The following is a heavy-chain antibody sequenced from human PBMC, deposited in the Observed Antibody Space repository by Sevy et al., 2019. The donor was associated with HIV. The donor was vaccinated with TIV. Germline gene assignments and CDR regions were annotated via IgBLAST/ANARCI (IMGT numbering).Heavy chain of an antibody. J-gene: IGHJ4*02. Sequence: GGSLRLSCAASGFTFSSYSMNWVRQAPGKGLEWVSYISSSSSTIYYADSGKGRFTISRDNAKNSLYLQMNSLRDEDTAVYYCARDRYDYVWGSYRPTFDYWGQGTLVTVSS. D-gene: IGHD3-16*02. CDR2: ISSSSSTI. CDR3: ARDRYDYVWGSYRPTFDY. CDR1: GFTFSSYS. V-gene: IGHV3-48*02.